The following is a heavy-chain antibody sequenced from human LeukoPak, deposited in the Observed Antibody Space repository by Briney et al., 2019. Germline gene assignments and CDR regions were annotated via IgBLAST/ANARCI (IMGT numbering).Heavy chain of an antibody. V-gene: IGHV3-30*18. CDR1: GFTFSSYD. CDR2: ISYDGNDK. Sequence: PGGSLRLSCAASGFTFSSYDMHWVRQAPGKGLEWVAVISYDGNDKHYADSVKGRFTISRDNSKNTLYLQMNSLRVEDTAVYYCAKDQYDHVRGEFDYWGQGTLVTVPS. D-gene: IGHD3-16*01. CDR3: AKDQYDHVRGEFDY. J-gene: IGHJ4*02.